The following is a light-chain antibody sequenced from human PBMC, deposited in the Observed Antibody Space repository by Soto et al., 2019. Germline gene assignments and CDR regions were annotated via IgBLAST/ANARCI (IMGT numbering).Light chain of an antibody. J-gene: IGLJ1*01. CDR3: NSYTGSNDFDV. CDR2: DVT. CDR1: SSDFGGYDL. Sequence: QPALTQPPSASGSPGQSVAISCTGTSSDFGGYDLVSWYQQHPGRAPKLMIYDVTKRPPGVPDRFSGSKSGNTASLTVSGLQAEDEADYYCNSYTGSNDFDVFGTGTKVTVL. V-gene: IGLV2-8*01.